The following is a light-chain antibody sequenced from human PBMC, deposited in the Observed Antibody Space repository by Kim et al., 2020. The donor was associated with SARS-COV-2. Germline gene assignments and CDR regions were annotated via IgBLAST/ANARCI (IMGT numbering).Light chain of an antibody. J-gene: IGKJ1*01. CDR1: QSINSH. V-gene: IGKV3-15*01. CDR2: GAS. Sequence: SPGEGVTLSCRASQSINSHLAWYQQKPGQAPRLLVHGASTRATDIPARFNGSGSGTDFTLTISSLQSEDFAVYYCQQYDNWPPWTFGQGTKVDIK. CDR3: QQYDNWPPWT.